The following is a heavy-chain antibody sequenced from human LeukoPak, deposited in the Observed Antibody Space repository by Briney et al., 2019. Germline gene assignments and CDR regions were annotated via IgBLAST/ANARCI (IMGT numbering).Heavy chain of an antibody. Sequence: SETLSLTCAVYGGSFSGYYWSWIRQPPGKGLEWIGEINHSGSTNYNPSLKSRVTISVDTSKNQFSLKLSSVTAADTAVYYCAGRIAAAVTGFQHWGQGTLVTVSS. J-gene: IGHJ1*01. CDR2: INHSGST. CDR1: GGSFSGYY. D-gene: IGHD6-13*01. V-gene: IGHV4-34*01. CDR3: AGRIAAAVTGFQH.